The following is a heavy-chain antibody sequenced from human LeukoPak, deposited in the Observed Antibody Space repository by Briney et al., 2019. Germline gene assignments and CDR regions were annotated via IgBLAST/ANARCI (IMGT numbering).Heavy chain of an antibody. V-gene: IGHV4-31*03. CDR3: AVIVGATTNWFDP. CDR1: GGSISSGGYY. D-gene: IGHD1-26*01. CDR2: IYYSGST. J-gene: IGHJ5*02. Sequence: PSETLSLTCTVSGGSISSGGYYWSWIRQHPGRGLEWIGYIYYSGSTYYNPSLKSRVTISVDTSKNQFSLKLSSVTAADTAVYYCAVIVGATTNWFDPWGQGTLVTVSS.